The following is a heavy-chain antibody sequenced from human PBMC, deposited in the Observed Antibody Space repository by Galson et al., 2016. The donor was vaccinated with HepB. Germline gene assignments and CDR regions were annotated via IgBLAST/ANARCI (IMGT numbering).Heavy chain of an antibody. J-gene: IGHJ6*02. V-gene: IGHV3-30*03. Sequence: SLRLSCAASGFTFGNYAMHWVRQAPGKWLEWVAGISYDGTNQYYGDSVKCRSTISRDNSNNTVHLQINSLRPEETAVFYCAWGALTIFEPVGLDVWGQGTPVIVSS. CDR2: ISYDGTNQ. CDR3: AWGALTIFEPVGLDV. D-gene: IGHD3-3*01. CDR1: GFTFGNYA.